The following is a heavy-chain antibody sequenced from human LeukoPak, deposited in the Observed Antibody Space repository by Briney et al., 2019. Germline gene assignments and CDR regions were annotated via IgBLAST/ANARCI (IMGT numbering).Heavy chain of an antibody. CDR3: ARDRPTYYDFWSGYENWFDP. CDR1: GFTFSSYA. V-gene: IGHV3-30*04. CDR2: ISYDGSNK. Sequence: PGRSLRLSCAASGFTFSSYAMHWVRQAPGKGLEWVAVISYDGSNKYYADSVKGRFTISRDNSKNTLYLQMNSLRAEDTAVYYCARDRPTYYDFWSGYENWFDPWGQGTLVTVSS. D-gene: IGHD3-3*01. J-gene: IGHJ5*02.